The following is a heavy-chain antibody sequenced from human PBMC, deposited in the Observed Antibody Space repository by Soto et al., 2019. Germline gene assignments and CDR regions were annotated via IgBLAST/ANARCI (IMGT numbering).Heavy chain of an antibody. CDR1: GYTFTSYG. D-gene: IGHD3-22*01. CDR2: ISAYNGNT. Sequence: ASVKVSCKASGYTFTSYGISWVRQAPGQGLEWMGWISAYNGNTNYAQKLKGRVTMTTDTSTSTAYMELRSLRSDDTAVYYCARDSIAGSSGYPYYYYGMDVWGQGTTVTVSS. CDR3: ARDSIAGSSGYPYYYYGMDV. V-gene: IGHV1-18*01. J-gene: IGHJ6*02.